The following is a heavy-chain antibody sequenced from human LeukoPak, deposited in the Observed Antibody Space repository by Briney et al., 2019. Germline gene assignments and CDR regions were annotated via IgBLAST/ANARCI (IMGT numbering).Heavy chain of an antibody. D-gene: IGHD3-3*01. CDR3: ARDGPPRVDDFWSGYPTNYYYYGMDV. V-gene: IGHV3-30-3*01. J-gene: IGHJ6*02. CDR1: GFTFSSYA. CDR2: ISYDGSNK. Sequence: GGSLRLSCAASGFTFSSYAMHWVRQAPGKGLEWVAVISYDGSNKYYADSVKGRFTISRDNSKNTLYLQMNSLRAEDTAVYYCARDGPPRVDDFWSGYPTNYYYYGMDVWGQGTTVTVSS.